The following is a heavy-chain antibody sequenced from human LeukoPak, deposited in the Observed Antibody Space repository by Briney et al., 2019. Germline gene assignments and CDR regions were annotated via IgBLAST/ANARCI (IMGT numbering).Heavy chain of an antibody. CDR1: GFTFSSYA. J-gene: IGHJ4*02. CDR2: ISYDGSNK. Sequence: GRSLRLSCAASGFTFSSYAMHWVRQAPGKGLEWVAVISYDGSNKYYADSVKGRFTISRDNSKNTLYLQMNSLRAEDTAVYYCARDRYYYDSSGYYDYLDYWGQGTLVTVSS. D-gene: IGHD3-22*01. V-gene: IGHV3-30-3*01. CDR3: ARDRYYYDSSGYYDYLDY.